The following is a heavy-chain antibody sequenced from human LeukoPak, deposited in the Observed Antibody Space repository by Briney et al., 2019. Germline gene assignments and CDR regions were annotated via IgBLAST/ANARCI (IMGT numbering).Heavy chain of an antibody. CDR2: FDPEDGET. Sequence: ASVNVSCKVSGYTLTELSMHWVRQAAGKGLERMGGFDPEDGETIYAQKFQGRVTMTEDTSTDTAYMELSSLRSEDTAVYYCATVPLRGSYYPSFDYWGQGTLVTVSS. D-gene: IGHD1-26*01. CDR3: ATVPLRGSYYPSFDY. V-gene: IGHV1-24*01. CDR1: GYTLTELS. J-gene: IGHJ4*02.